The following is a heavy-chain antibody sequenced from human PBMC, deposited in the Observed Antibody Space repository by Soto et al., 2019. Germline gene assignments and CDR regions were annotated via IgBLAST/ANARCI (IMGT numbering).Heavy chain of an antibody. D-gene: IGHD5-12*01. V-gene: IGHV4-59*01. CDR3: ALRRDGYKRWFDP. J-gene: IGHJ5*02. CDR1: GGSISSYY. Sequence: LETLSLTCTVSGGSISSYYWSWIRQPPGKGLEWIGYIYYSGSTNYNPSLKSRVTISVDTSKNQFSLKLSSVTAADTAVYYCALRRDGYKRWFDPWGQGTLVTVSS. CDR2: IYYSGST.